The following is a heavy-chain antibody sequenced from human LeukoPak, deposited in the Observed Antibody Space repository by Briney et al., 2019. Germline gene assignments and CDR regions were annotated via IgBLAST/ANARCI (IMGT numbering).Heavy chain of an antibody. D-gene: IGHD6-19*01. CDR1: GYTFTSYG. CDR2: ISAYSGNT. Sequence: ASVKVSCKASGYTFTSYGISWVRQAPGQGLEWMGWISAYSGNTNYAQKLQGRVTMTTDTSTSTAYMELRSLRSGDTAVYYCARAIVGIAVAGPNYYFDYWGQGTLVAVSS. CDR3: ARAIVGIAVAGPNYYFDY. J-gene: IGHJ4*02. V-gene: IGHV1-18*04.